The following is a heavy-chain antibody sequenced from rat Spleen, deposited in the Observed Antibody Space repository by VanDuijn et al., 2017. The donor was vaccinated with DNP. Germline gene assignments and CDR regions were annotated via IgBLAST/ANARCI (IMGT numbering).Heavy chain of an antibody. CDR2: ISYDGLRT. D-gene: IGHD1-11*01. Sequence: EVQLVESGGGLVQPGRSLKLSCAASGFTFSDYAMAWARQAPGKGLEWVATISYDGLRTYYRDSVKGRFTISRDDTKGTLYLQMDSLRSDDTATYYCARDNYGTSGALDPWGQGTSVTVSS. J-gene: IGHJ4*01. CDR1: GFTFSDYA. V-gene: IGHV5-7*01. CDR3: ARDNYGTSGALDP.